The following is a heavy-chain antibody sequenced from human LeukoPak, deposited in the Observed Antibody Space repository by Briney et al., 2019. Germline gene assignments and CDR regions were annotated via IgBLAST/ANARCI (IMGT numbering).Heavy chain of an antibody. V-gene: IGHV3-7*03. Sequence: GGSLRLSCAASGFTFSSYAMSWVRQAPGKGLEWVANIKQDGSEKYYVDSVKGRFTISRDNAKNSLYLQMNSLRAEDTAVYYCARGSGSSWWYYYGMDVWGQGTTVTVSS. D-gene: IGHD6-13*01. J-gene: IGHJ6*02. CDR1: GFTFSSYA. CDR3: ARGSGSSWWYYYGMDV. CDR2: IKQDGSEK.